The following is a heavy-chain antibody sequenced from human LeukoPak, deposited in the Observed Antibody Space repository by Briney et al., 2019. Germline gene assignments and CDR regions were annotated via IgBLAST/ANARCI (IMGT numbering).Heavy chain of an antibody. CDR1: GGSISSSSYY. D-gene: IGHD3-22*01. V-gene: IGHV4-39*07. J-gene: IGHJ4*02. CDR2: IYYSGST. CDR3: AREAYYCDSSGLYSY. Sequence: SETLSLTCTVSGGSISSSSYYWGWIRQPPGKGLEWIGSIYYSGSTYYNPSLKSRVTISVDTSKNQFSLKLSSVTAADTAVYYCAREAYYCDSSGLYSYWGQGTLVTVSS.